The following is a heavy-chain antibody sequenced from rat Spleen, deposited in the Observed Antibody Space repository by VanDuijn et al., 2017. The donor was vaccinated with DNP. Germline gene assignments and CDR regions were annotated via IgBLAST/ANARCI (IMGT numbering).Heavy chain of an antibody. D-gene: IGHD5-1*01. Sequence: EVQLVESGGGLVQPGRSRKLSCAASGFTFSRFWMTWIRQVPGKGLEWVSSITGSAGSTYYSDSVKGRFTISRENAKSTLYLQMNSLRSEDMATYYCARGSGTYYWYFDFWGPGTMVTVSS. CDR1: GFTFSRFW. J-gene: IGHJ1*01. V-gene: IGHV5-31*01. CDR2: ITGSAGST. CDR3: ARGSGTYYWYFDF.